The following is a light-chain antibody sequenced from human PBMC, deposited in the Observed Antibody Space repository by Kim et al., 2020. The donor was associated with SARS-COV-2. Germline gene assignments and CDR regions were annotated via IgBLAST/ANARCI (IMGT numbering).Light chain of an antibody. V-gene: IGLV2-14*03. CDR3: SSYTSSSPGV. Sequence: GQSITISCTGTSGDVGGYNYVSWYQQHPGKAPKLMIYDVSNRPSGVSNRFSGSKSGNTASLTISGLQAEDEADYYCSSYTSSSPGVFGGGTQLTVL. J-gene: IGLJ2*01. CDR1: SGDVGGYNY. CDR2: DVS.